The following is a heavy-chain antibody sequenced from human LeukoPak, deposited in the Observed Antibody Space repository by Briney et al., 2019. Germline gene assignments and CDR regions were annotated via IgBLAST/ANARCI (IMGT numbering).Heavy chain of an antibody. D-gene: IGHD1-7*01. J-gene: IGHJ5*02. CDR1: GGSISSGGYY. Sequence: MSSETLSLTCTVSGGSISSGGYYWSWIRQHPGKGLEWIGYIYYSGSTHYNPSLKSRVTISVDTSKNQFSLKLTSVTAADTAVYYCARDMIGTLLRFDPWGQGTLVTVSS. CDR3: ARDMIGTLLRFDP. V-gene: IGHV4-31*03. CDR2: IYYSGST.